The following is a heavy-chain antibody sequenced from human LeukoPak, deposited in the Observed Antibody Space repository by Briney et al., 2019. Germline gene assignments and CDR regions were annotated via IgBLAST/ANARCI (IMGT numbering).Heavy chain of an antibody. V-gene: IGHV4-31*03. Sequence: PSETLSLTCTVSGGSISNGGVYWSWIRQHPGKGLEWIGYIYYNERTYYNPSLKSRLIMSLDTSKTQFSLNLRSVTAADTAVYYCARSRSLDYWGQGTLVTVSS. J-gene: IGHJ4*02. CDR1: GGSISNGGVY. D-gene: IGHD1-26*01. CDR3: ARSRSLDY. CDR2: IYYNERT.